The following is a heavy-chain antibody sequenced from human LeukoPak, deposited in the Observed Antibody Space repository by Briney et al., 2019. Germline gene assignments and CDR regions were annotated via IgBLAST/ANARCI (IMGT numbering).Heavy chain of an antibody. CDR1: GFTFSSYG. J-gene: IGHJ4*02. CDR2: IWYGGSNK. D-gene: IGHD3-22*01. V-gene: IGHV3-33*06. Sequence: TGGSLRLSCAASGFTFSSYGMHWVRQAPGKGLEWVAVIWYGGSNKYYADSVKGRFTISRDNSKNTLYLQMNSLRAEDTAVYYCAKVYGSGYQGDYWGQGTLVTVSS. CDR3: AKVYGSGYQGDY.